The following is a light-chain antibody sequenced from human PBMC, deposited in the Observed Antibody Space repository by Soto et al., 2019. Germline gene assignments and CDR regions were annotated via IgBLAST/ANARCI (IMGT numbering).Light chain of an antibody. CDR2: ENI. Sequence: QSVLTQPPSVSAAPGQKVTISCSGSSSNIGNNYVSWYQQLPGTAPKLLIYENIKRPSGIPDRFSGSKSGTSATLGITGLQTGDEADYYCGTWDNSLSAWVFGAGTKVTGL. CDR1: SSNIGNNY. CDR3: GTWDNSLSAWV. V-gene: IGLV1-51*02. J-gene: IGLJ1*01.